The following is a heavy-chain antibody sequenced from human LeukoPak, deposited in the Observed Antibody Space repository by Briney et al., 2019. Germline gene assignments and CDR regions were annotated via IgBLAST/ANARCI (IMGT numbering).Heavy chain of an antibody. CDR3: ARVYGGVWGSSRYWYNWFDP. V-gene: IGHV4-34*01. J-gene: IGHJ5*02. Sequence: SETLSLTCAVSGASFSGYYWNWIRQPPGKGLEWNGEISHSGSTNYNPSLKSRVTISVDASNKQFSLKLSSVTAADTAVYYCARVYGGVWGSSRYWYNWFDPWGQGTLVTVSS. D-gene: IGHD3-16*02. CDR1: GASFSGYY. CDR2: ISHSGST.